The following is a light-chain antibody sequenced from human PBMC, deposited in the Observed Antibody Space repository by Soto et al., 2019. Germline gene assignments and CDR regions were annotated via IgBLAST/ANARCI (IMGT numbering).Light chain of an antibody. J-gene: IGKJ1*01. CDR2: GTS. CDR1: QSVDNH. V-gene: IGKV3-15*01. Sequence: EIVMTQSPATLSVSPGERATLSCRASQSVDNHLAWFQQKPGQAPRLLIYGTSTRATGIPARFSGSGSGTEFTLTISSLQSEDFAVYYCQEYTNWPPGTFGLGTKVEI. CDR3: QEYTNWPPGT.